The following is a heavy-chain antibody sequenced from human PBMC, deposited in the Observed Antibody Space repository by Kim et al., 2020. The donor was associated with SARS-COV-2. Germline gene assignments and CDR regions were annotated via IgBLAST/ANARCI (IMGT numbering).Heavy chain of an antibody. V-gene: IGHV3-23*01. D-gene: IGHD3-10*01. CDR2: T. Sequence: TYSADAVKGRFTISRDTSRSTLYLQMSSLRAEDSAVYYCAKEEWFGAVSSWGQGTLVTVSS. CDR3: AKEEWFGAVSS. J-gene: IGHJ5*02.